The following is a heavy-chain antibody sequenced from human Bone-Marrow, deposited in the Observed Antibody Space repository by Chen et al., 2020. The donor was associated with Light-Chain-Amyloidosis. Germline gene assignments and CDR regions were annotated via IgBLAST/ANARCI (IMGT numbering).Heavy chain of an antibody. J-gene: IGHJ4*02. CDR3: AREGYCSSSSCPFDY. D-gene: IGHD2-2*01. CDR1: GFTFSSYA. V-gene: IGHV3-30*04. CDR2: ISFHERNK. Sequence: QVQLVESGGGVVQPGRSLRLSCAASGFTFSSYAMGWVRQAPGKGLEWVAVISFHERNKYYADSVKGRFTISRDNSKNTLYLQMNSLRAEDTAVYYCAREGYCSSSSCPFDYWGQGTLVTVSS.